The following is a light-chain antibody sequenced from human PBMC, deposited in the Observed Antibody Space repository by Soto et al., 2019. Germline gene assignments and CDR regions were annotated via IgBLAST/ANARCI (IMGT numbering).Light chain of an antibody. Sequence: DIQMTQSPSTLSASVGDRVTITCRASQSISSWLVWYQQKPGKAPKLLIYKASSLESGVPSRFSGSGSGTEFTLTISSLQPDYFATYYCQQYNSYSPYTFGQGTKLEIK. V-gene: IGKV1-5*03. J-gene: IGKJ2*01. CDR1: QSISSW. CDR3: QQYNSYSPYT. CDR2: KAS.